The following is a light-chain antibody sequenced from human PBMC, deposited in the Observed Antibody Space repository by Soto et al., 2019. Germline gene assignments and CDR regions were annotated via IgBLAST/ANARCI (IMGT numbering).Light chain of an antibody. V-gene: IGKV3-15*01. Sequence: EIVMTQSPASLSVSPGDGATLSCRASQSVASNVAWYQQKPGQGPRLLIHGASPRAAGVPARFSGSGSGTDFIITISSLQSEDFAVYYCQQYHNWPPQHTFGQGTKLQIK. J-gene: IGKJ2*01. CDR1: QSVASN. CDR3: QQYHNWPPQHT. CDR2: GAS.